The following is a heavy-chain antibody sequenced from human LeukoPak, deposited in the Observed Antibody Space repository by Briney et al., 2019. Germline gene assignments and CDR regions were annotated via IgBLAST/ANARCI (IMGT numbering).Heavy chain of an antibody. CDR2: IYYSGNT. J-gene: IGHJ4*02. CDR1: GGSISSYY. V-gene: IGHV4-59*08. CDR3: ARRGQWGHFDY. D-gene: IGHD2-8*01. Sequence: SETLSLTCTVSGGSISSYYWSWIRQPPGKGLEWIGYIYYSGNTNYNPSLKSRVTISVDTSKNQFSLKLSSVTAADTAVYYCARRGQWGHFDYWGQGTLATVSS.